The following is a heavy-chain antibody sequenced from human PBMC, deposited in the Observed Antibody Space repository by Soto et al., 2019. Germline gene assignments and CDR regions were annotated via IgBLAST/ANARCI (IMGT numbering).Heavy chain of an antibody. CDR3: ARGRTVTIFGVLSQYFSDY. J-gene: IGHJ4*02. D-gene: IGHD3-3*01. V-gene: IGHV4-61*01. CDR1: GGSVRSINDY. Sequence: SETLSLTCTVSGGSVRSINDYWSWIRQPPGRGLEWIGYIHYSGITNYDPSLKSRATISVDTSNNQFSLKLTSVSAADTAVYYCARGRTVTIFGVLSQYFSDYWGQGTLVTVSS. CDR2: IHYSGIT.